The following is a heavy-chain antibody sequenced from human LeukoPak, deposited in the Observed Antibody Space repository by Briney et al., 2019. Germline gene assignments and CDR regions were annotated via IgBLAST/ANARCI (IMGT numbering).Heavy chain of an antibody. CDR3: ATRKLGNDY. D-gene: IGHD7-27*01. CDR2: IYYTET. V-gene: IGHV4-59*02. J-gene: IGHJ4*02. CDR1: GGSVSNYY. Sequence: SETLSLTCTVSGGSVSNYYWSWIRQSPGKGLEWIGYIYYTETSYNPSLKSRVTISADTSKNQFSLKLYSVTAADTAVYYCATRKLGNDYWGQGTLVTVYS.